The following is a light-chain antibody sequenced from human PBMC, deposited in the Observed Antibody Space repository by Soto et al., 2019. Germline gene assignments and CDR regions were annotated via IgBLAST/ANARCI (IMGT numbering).Light chain of an antibody. CDR2: DAS. Sequence: AIQLTQSPSSLSASVGDRVTITCRASQGISSALAWYQHKPGRAPRLLIYDASSLQSGVPSRFSGSGSGTVFTLPIRSPQPEDFETYSCKQFQIYPLTFAGGTKLEIK. CDR3: KQFQIYPLT. CDR1: QGISSA. J-gene: IGKJ4*01. V-gene: IGKV1-13*02.